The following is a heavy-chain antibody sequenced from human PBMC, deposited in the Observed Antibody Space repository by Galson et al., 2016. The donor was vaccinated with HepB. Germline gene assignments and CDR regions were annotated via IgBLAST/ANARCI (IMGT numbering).Heavy chain of an antibody. CDR2: ISSTSTYI. CDR3: TGDLSLGMPGGFDF. CDR1: GFTFRSYS. D-gene: IGHD2-2*01. J-gene: IGHJ3*01. Sequence: SLRLSCAASGFTFRSYSMNWVRQAPGKGLEWVSTISSTSTYIYYADSVQGRFPISRDNGKNSVYLQMNSLRAEDTAVYYCTGDLSLGMPGGFDFWGQGTMVAVSS. V-gene: IGHV3-21*01.